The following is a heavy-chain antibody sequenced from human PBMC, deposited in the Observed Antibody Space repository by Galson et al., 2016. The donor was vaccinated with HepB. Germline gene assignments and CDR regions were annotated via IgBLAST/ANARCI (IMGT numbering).Heavy chain of an antibody. CDR3: AKVFGNHWDYIFDN. CDR1: GFTFSSYG. CDR2: ISYEGSNK. J-gene: IGHJ4*02. D-gene: IGHD1-7*01. Sequence: SLRLSCAASGFTFSSYGMHWVRQAPGKGLEWVAVISYEGSNKYYADSVKGRCPISRDNSKNALYLQINSLRAEDTAVYYCAKVFGNHWDYIFDNWGQGTLVTVSS. V-gene: IGHV3-30*18.